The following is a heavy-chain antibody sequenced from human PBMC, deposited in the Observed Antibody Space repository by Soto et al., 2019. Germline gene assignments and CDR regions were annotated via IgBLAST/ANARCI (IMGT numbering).Heavy chain of an antibody. J-gene: IGHJ4*02. D-gene: IGHD1-1*01. Sequence: EVQLFESRGDLVRPGTSLRLSCAASGFTFEKYTMSWVRQGPGKGLEWVSSLYGSAARMFYADTVKGRFTISRDKSASTEYMQMNTPRVEDTAVYYCAKDIQPVDRWNIDWWGQGTQVTVSS. CDR2: LYGSAARM. V-gene: IGHV3-23*01. CDR1: GFTFEKYT. CDR3: AKDIQPVDRWNIDW.